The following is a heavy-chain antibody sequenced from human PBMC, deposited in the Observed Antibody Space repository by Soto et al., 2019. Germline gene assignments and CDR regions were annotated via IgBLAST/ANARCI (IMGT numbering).Heavy chain of an antibody. V-gene: IGHV1-69*13. J-gene: IGHJ6*02. CDR1: GGTFSSYA. CDR2: IIPIFGTA. CDR3: ARDGNSYCSSTSACPYYYYGMDV. Sequence: SVKVSCKASGGTFSSYAISWVRQAPGQGLEWMGGIIPIFGTANYAQKFQGRVTITADESTSTAYMELSSLRSEDTAVYYCARDGNSYCSSTSACPYYYYGMDVWGQGTTVTVSS. D-gene: IGHD2-2*01.